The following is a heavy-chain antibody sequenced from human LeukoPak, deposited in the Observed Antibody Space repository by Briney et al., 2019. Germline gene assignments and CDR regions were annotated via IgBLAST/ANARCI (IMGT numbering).Heavy chain of an antibody. CDR3: ARGAGYSYHSSGYYFDY. CDR1: GASISSGGYY. CDR2: IYYSGST. D-gene: IGHD3-22*01. Sequence: PSQTLSLNCTVSGASISSGGYYWTWIRQLPGKGPEWIGYIYYSGSTFYSPSLRSRVTISADTSENQFSLKLRSVTAADTAVYYCARGAGYSYHSSGYYFDYWGQGTLVAVSS. V-gene: IGHV4-31*03. J-gene: IGHJ4*02.